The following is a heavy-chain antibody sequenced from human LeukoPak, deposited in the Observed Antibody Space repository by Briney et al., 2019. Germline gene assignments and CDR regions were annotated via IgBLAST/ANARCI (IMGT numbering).Heavy chain of an antibody. Sequence: GESLKISCKGSGYIFTSYWIGWVRQMPGKGLEWMGIIYPGDSDTRYGPSFQGQVTISADKSISTAYLQWSSLKASDTAIYYCARQHDSGWLDPWGQGTLVTVSS. V-gene: IGHV5-51*01. CDR2: IYPGDSDT. CDR3: ARQHDSGWLDP. D-gene: IGHD6-19*01. CDR1: GYIFTSYW. J-gene: IGHJ5*02.